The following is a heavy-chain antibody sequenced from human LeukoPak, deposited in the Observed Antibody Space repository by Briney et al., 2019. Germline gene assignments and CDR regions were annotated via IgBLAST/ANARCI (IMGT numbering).Heavy chain of an antibody. J-gene: IGHJ6*02. V-gene: IGHV1-46*01. CDR3: ARDKGYNWNYDYYYYGMDV. CDR1: GYTFTSYY. Sequence: ASVKVSCKASGYTFTSYYMHWVRQAPGQGREWMGIINPSGGSTSYAQKFQGRVTMTRDTSTSTVYMELSSLRSEDTAVYYCARDKGYNWNYDYYYYGMDVWGQGTTVTVSS. D-gene: IGHD1-7*01. CDR2: INPSGGST.